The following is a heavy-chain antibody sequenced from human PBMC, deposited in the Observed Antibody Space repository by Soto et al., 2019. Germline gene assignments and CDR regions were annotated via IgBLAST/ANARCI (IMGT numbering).Heavy chain of an antibody. J-gene: IGHJ4*02. CDR3: ASRGGYCSGGSCYRLDY. V-gene: IGHV1-69*01. Sequence: QVQLVQSGAEVKKPGSSVKVSCKASGGTFSSYAISWVRQAPGQGLEWMGGIIPIFGTANYAQKFQGRVTITADDSTSTAYMELSSLRSEDTAVYYCASRGGYCSGGSCYRLDYWGQGTLVTVSS. CDR2: IIPIFGTA. CDR1: GGTFSSYA. D-gene: IGHD2-15*01.